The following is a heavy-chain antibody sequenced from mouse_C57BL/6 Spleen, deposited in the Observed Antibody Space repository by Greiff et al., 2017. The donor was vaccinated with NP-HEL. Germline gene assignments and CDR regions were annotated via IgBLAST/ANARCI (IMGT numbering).Heavy chain of an antibody. CDR1: GFTFSNYW. CDR3: TDYYGSRGPSWFAY. V-gene: IGHV6-3*01. D-gene: IGHD1-1*01. J-gene: IGHJ3*01. Sequence: EVQLVESGGGLVQPGGSMKLSCVASGFTFSNYWMNWVRQSPEKGLEWVAQIRLKSDNYATHYAESVKGRFTISRDDSKSSVYLQMNNLRAEDTGIYYCTDYYGSRGPSWFAYWGQGTLVTVSA. CDR2: IRLKSDNYAT.